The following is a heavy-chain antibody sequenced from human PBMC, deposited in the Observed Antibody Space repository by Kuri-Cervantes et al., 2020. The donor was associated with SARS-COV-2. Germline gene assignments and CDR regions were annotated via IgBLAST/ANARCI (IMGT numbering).Heavy chain of an antibody. D-gene: IGHD6-13*01. Sequence: ASVKVSCKASGYTFTSYAINWVRQAPGQGLEWMGWINPNSGGTNYAQKFQGWVTMTRDTSTSTAYMELSRLRSDDTAVYYCAREPTGYSSTWYGFDPWGQGSLVTVSS. J-gene: IGHJ5*02. CDR1: GYTFTSYA. CDR2: INPNSGGT. CDR3: AREPTGYSSTWYGFDP. V-gene: IGHV1-2*04.